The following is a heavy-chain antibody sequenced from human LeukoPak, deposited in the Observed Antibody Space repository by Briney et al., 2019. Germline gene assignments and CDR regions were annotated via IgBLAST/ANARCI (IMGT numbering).Heavy chain of an antibody. Sequence: GGSLRLSCAASGFTFSRYALSWVRQAPGKGLEWVSGISENGETTFYADSVKGRFTITRDNSKNTLYVQMNSLRGEDTAVYYCAKDYGPKQLVFFDSWGQGTLVTVSP. V-gene: IGHV3-23*01. J-gene: IGHJ4*02. CDR2: ISENGETT. CDR3: AKDYGPKQLVFFDS. CDR1: GFTFSRYA. D-gene: IGHD6-13*01.